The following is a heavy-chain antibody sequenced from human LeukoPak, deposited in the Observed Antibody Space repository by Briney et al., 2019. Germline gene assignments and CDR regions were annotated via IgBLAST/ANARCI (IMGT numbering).Heavy chain of an antibody. CDR1: GGSISSSNW. J-gene: IGHJ4*02. V-gene: IGHV4-4*02. CDR2: IYHSGST. Sequence: PSETLSLTCTVSGGSISSSNWWSWVRQPPGKGLEWIGEIYHSGSTNYNPSLKSRVTISVDKSKNQFSLKLSSVTAADTAVYYCARVDYDILTGWYCFDYWGQGTLVTVSS. CDR3: ARVDYDILTGWYCFDY. D-gene: IGHD3-9*01.